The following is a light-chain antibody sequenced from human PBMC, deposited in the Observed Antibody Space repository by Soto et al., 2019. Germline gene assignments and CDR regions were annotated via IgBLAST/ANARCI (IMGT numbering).Light chain of an antibody. CDR1: QSVANSY. Sequence: EIVLTQFPGTLSMSPGDRVTLSCRASQSVANSYLAWYQQKHGQAPRLLIFDASRRPTGIPDRFSGSRSGTDFTLTISRLEPEDFAVYYCQQYSTLPQTFGQGTKLDLK. CDR2: DAS. CDR3: QQYSTLPQT. J-gene: IGKJ2*01. V-gene: IGKV3-20*01.